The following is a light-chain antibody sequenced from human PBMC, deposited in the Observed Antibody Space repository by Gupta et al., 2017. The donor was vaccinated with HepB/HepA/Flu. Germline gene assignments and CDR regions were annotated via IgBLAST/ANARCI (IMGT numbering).Light chain of an antibody. CDR1: LSIDTY. CDR3: QQTYSTPQKYT. V-gene: IGKV1-39*01. CDR2: AAS. J-gene: IGKJ2*01. Sequence: LSASVGDRVTITCRASLSIDTYLTWYQQKPGKAPNLLIYAASNLQSGVPSRFSGSGSGTDFTLTISSLQPEDFATYYCQQTYSTPQKYTFGQGTRLE.